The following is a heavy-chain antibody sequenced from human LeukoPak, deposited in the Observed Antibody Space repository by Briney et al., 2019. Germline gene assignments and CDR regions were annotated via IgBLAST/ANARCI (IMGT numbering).Heavy chain of an antibody. D-gene: IGHD2-8*01. CDR1: EYAFTGYY. Sequence: ASVKVSCKASEYAFTGYYLHWVRQAPGQGLEWMGWINPHSGDTDYAQKFQGRVTMTRDTSISTAYMELSRLRSDDTAVYYCARWGGHCTSGLCYYFDCWGQGTLVTVSS. CDR3: ARWGGHCTSGLCYYFDC. V-gene: IGHV1-2*02. CDR2: INPHSGDT. J-gene: IGHJ4*02.